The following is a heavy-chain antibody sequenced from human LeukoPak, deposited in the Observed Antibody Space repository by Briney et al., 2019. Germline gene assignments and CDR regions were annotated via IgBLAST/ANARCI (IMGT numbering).Heavy chain of an antibody. CDR3: ARGLYCSSTSCYFWFDP. CDR1: GGSFSGYY. Sequence: SETLSLTCAVYGGSFSGYYWSWIRQPPGKGLEWIGEINHSGGTNYNPSLKSRVTISVDTSKNQFSLKLSSATAADTAVYYCARGLYCSSTSCYFWFDPWGQGTLVTVSS. CDR2: INHSGGT. J-gene: IGHJ5*02. V-gene: IGHV4-34*01. D-gene: IGHD2-2*01.